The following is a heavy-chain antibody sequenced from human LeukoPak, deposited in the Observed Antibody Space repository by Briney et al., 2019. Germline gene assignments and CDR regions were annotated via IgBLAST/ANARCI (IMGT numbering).Heavy chain of an antibody. V-gene: IGHV3-66*01. CDR1: GFTVSSNY. D-gene: IGHD2-8*01. J-gene: IGHJ4*02. CDR3: ATHLFVYYYDY. Sequence: GGSLRLSSAASGFTVSSNYMSWVRQAPGKGLEWVSVIYSGGSTYNADSVKGRFTISRDNSKNTLYLQMNSLRAEDTAVYFCATHLFVYYYDYWGQGTLVTVSS. CDR2: IYSGGST.